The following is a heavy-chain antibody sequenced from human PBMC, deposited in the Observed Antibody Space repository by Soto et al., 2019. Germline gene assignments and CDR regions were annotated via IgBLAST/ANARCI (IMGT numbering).Heavy chain of an antibody. CDR2: IYYTGST. D-gene: IGHD3-16*01. V-gene: IGHV4-31*03. J-gene: IGHJ4*02. Sequence: SEILSLTCSVSNGSINSAGHFWSWLRQHPGKGLEWLGYIYYTGSTYYNPALQRRAVFSIDTSKTRFSLKLTSVTAADTAVYYCARGFGGVSLDYFDFWGQGTQVTVSS. CDR1: NGSINSAGHF. CDR3: ARGFGGVSLDYFDF.